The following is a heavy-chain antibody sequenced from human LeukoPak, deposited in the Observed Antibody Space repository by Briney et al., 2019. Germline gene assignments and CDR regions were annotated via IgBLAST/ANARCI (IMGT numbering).Heavy chain of an antibody. V-gene: IGHV3-23*01. CDR2: ISGSGGST. CDR3: AKDQVVVVVAATPNWFDP. D-gene: IGHD2-15*01. Sequence: GGSLRLSCAASGFTFSSYAMSWVRQAPGKGLEWVSAISGSGGSTYYADSVKGRFTISRDNSKNTLYLQMNSLRAEDTAVYYSAKDQVVVVVAATPNWFDPWGQGTLVTVSS. J-gene: IGHJ5*02. CDR1: GFTFSSYA.